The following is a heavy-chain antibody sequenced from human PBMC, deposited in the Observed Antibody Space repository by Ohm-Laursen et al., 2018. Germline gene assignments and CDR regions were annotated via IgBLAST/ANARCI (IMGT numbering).Heavy chain of an antibody. Sequence: TQTLTLTCTVSGFSLSNARMGVSWIRQPPGKALEWLAHIFSNDEKSYSTSLKSRLTISKDTSKNQVVLTMTNMDPVDTTPYYCARTYCSSWYLFDYWGQGTLVTGSS. CDR2: IFSNDEK. J-gene: IGHJ4*02. D-gene: IGHD6-13*01. CDR1: GFSLSNARMG. CDR3: ARTYCSSWYLFDY. V-gene: IGHV2-26*01.